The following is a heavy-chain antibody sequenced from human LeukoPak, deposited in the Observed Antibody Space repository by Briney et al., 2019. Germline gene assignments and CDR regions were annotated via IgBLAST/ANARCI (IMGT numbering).Heavy chain of an antibody. J-gene: IGHJ4*02. Sequence: PGGSLRLSCAASGFTFSSYGMSWVRQAPGKGPEWVSDISGSGGTTYYADSVKGRFTISRDNSKNTLYLQMNSLRVDDTAVYYCAGDRRQFDYWGQGTLVSVSS. V-gene: IGHV3-23*01. CDR2: ISGSGGTT. CDR3: AGDRRQFDY. CDR1: GFTFSSYG. D-gene: IGHD1-1*01.